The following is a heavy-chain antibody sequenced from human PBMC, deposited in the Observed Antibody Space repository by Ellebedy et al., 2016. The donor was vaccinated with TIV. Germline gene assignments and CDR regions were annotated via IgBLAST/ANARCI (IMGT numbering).Heavy chain of an antibody. CDR2: ISSSSSYI. Sequence: GGSLRLXXAASGFTFSSYTMNWVRQAPGKGLEWVSSISSSSSYIYYADSVKGRFTISRDNAKNSLFLQMSSLRAEDTAVYYCARGDIVATPRDVWGKGTTVIVSP. J-gene: IGHJ6*04. CDR3: ARGDIVATPRDV. V-gene: IGHV3-21*01. D-gene: IGHD5-12*01. CDR1: GFTFSSYT.